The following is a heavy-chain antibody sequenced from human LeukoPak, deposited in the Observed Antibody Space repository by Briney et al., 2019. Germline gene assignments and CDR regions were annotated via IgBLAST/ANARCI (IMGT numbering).Heavy chain of an antibody. CDR2: IDKNGREK. V-gene: IGHV3-7*01. D-gene: IGHD3-10*01. CDR1: GFTFSNYW. CDR3: ATCTQNFGAPGTDY. J-gene: IGHJ4*02. Sequence: GGSLILSCTVSGFTFSNYWMRWVRQAPGKGLEWVASIDKNGREKRYVDSVEDRFTISRDNAKNSVYLQMTSLGAEDTAVYYCATCTQNFGAPGTDYWGQGTLVTVSS.